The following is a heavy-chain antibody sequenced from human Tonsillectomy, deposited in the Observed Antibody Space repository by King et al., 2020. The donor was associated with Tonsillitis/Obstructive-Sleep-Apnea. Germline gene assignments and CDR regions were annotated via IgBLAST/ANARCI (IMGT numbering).Heavy chain of an antibody. D-gene: IGHD3-10*01. J-gene: IGHJ5*02. CDR1: GFTVSSNY. CDR3: ARVGYYGSGSYYGFDP. CDR2: IYSGGNT. Sequence: VQLVESGGGLVQPGGSLRLSCAASGFTVSSNYMSWVRQAPGKGLEWVSVIYSGGNTYYADSVKGRFTISRDNSKNTLYLQMNSLGAEDTAVYYCARVGYYGSGSYYGFDPWGQGTLVTVSS. V-gene: IGHV3-66*01.